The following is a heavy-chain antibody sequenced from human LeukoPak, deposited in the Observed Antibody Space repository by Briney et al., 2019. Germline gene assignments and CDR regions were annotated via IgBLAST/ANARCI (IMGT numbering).Heavy chain of an antibody. CDR3: ARGPTYCSSSSCLQGE. Sequence: SQTLSLTCTVSGGSISSGSYYWSWIRQPAGKGLEWIGRIYTSGSTNYNPSLKSRVTISVATSKNQFSLKLSSVTATDTAVYYCARGPTYCSSSSCLQGEWGQGTLVTVSS. CDR1: GGSISSGSYY. CDR2: IYTSGST. J-gene: IGHJ4*02. D-gene: IGHD2-15*01. V-gene: IGHV4-61*02.